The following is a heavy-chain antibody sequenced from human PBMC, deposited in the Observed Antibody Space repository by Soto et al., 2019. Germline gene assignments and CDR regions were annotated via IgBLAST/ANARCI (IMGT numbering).Heavy chain of an antibody. Sequence: SETLSLTCTVSGGSISSYYWSWIRQPPGKGLEWIGYIYYSGSTNYNPSLKSRVTISVDTSKNQFSLKLSSVTAADTAVYYCARGGQYYYMDVRGKGTTVTVSS. V-gene: IGHV4-59*01. CDR2: IYYSGST. J-gene: IGHJ6*03. CDR3: ARGGQYYYMDV. CDR1: GGSISSYY.